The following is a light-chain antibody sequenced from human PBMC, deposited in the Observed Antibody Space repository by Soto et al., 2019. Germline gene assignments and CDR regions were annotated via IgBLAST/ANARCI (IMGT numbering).Light chain of an antibody. Sequence: QPVLTQSPSASASLGASVKLTCTLSSGHSSYAIAWHQQQPEKGPRYLMKLNSDGSHSKGDGIPDRFSGSSSGAERHLTISSLQSEDEADYYCQTWGTAIHDVVFGAGTKLTVL. CDR3: QTWGTAIHDVV. CDR2: LNSDGSH. J-gene: IGLJ2*01. V-gene: IGLV4-69*01. CDR1: SGHSSYA.